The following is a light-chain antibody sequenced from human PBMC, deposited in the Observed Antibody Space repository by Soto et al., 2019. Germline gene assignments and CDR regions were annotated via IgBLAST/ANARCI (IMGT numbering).Light chain of an antibody. CDR1: QSISTW. V-gene: IGKV1-5*03. CDR3: QQYNSFPST. CDR2: KAS. Sequence: GDRVTITCRASQSISTWLAWYQQKPGKAPKLLIYKASTLESGVTSRFSGSGFGTEFTLTISSLQPDDFATYYCQQYNSFPSTFGQGTKLQIK. J-gene: IGKJ2*01.